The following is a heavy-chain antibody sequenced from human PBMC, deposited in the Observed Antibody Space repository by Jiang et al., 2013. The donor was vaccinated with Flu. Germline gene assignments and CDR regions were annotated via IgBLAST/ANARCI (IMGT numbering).Heavy chain of an antibody. CDR3: ARVRNGYNHFDD. CDR1: GGSISSGDYY. D-gene: IGHD5-24*01. Sequence: GSGLVKPSQTLSLTYTVSGGSISSGDYYWSWIRQHPGKGLEWIGYIYYSGSTYYNPSLKSRVTISVDTSKNQFSLKLSSVTAADTAMYYCARVRNGYNHFDDWGQGTLVTVSS. J-gene: IGHJ4*02. CDR2: IYYSGST. V-gene: IGHV4-31*03.